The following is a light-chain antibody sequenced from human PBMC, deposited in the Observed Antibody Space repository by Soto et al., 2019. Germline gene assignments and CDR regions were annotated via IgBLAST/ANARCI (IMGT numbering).Light chain of an antibody. CDR1: QTVRNNY. Sequence: LTQSPGTLSFRPGERATLSCRASQTVRNNYLAWYQQKPGQAPRLLIYDASSRATGIPDRFSGGGSGTDFSLTFGGLEPEDFALYYCQQFSSYPRTFGGGTKVDI. CDR2: DAS. V-gene: IGKV3-20*01. CDR3: QQFSSYPRT. J-gene: IGKJ4*01.